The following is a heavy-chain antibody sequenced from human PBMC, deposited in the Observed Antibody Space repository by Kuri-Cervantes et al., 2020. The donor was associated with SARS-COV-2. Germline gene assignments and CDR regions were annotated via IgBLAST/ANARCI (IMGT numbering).Heavy chain of an antibody. CDR1: GGSISSYY. CDR2: IYYSGST. D-gene: IGHD3-22*01. Sequence: GSLRLSCTVSGGSISSYYWSWIRKPPGKGLEWIGYIYYSGSTNYNPSLKSRVNISVDTSKNQFSLKLSSVTAADTAVYYCARDPEYYDSSGYYYGAFDIWGQGTMVTVSS. J-gene: IGHJ3*02. V-gene: IGHV4-59*01. CDR3: ARDPEYYDSSGYYYGAFDI.